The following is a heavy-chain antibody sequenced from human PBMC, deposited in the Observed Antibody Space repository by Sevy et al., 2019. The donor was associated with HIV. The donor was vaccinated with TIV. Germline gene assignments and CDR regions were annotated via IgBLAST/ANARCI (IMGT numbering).Heavy chain of an antibody. CDR2: ISRTAGTT. CDR3: ATRRITLIVVGAFDI. J-gene: IGHJ3*02. Sequence: GGSLRRSCSASGFTFSSFAMTWVRQAPGKGLEWVSTISRTAGTTYYADSVKGRFTISRDDSKNTLYLQMNSLRAEDTAVYYCATRRITLIVVGAFDIWGKGTMVTVSS. D-gene: IGHD3-22*01. V-gene: IGHV3-23*01. CDR1: GFTFSSFA.